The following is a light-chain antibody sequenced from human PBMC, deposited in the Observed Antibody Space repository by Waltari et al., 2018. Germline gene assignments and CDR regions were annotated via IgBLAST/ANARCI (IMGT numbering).Light chain of an antibody. V-gene: IGLV2-8*01. Sequence: QSALTQPPSASGSPGQSVTISCTATSSDVGGYNSVPWYQQHPGKAPKLMIYEVSKRPSGVPDRFSGSKSGNTASLTVSGLQAEDEADYYCSSNAGSNNWVFGGGTKLTVL. CDR3: SSNAGSNNWV. J-gene: IGLJ3*02. CDR2: EVS. CDR1: SSDVGGYNS.